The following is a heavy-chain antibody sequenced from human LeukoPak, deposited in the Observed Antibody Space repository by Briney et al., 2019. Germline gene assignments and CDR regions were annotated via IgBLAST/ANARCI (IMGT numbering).Heavy chain of an antibody. CDR3: ATFRYYYDSSGYSTFDY. CDR2: IHPKSGGT. J-gene: IGHJ4*02. V-gene: IGHV1-2*02. Sequence: GASVKVSCKASGYIFIGYYIYWVRQAPGQGLEWMGWIHPKSGGTDYAQKFQGRVSMTRDTSITTVYMELSSLRSDDTAVYYCATFRYYYDSSGYSTFDYWGQGTLVTVSS. D-gene: IGHD3-22*01. CDR1: GYIFIGYY.